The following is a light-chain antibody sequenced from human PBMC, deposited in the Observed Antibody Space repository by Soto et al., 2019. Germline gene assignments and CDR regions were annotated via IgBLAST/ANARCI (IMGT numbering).Light chain of an antibody. CDR2: EVS. Sequence: QAVLTQHASVSGSPGQSITISCTGTSSDVGAHNFVSWYQQHPGKAPKLMIYEVSNRPSGVSDRFSGSKSGNTASLTISGLQAEDEADYYCKSYTNTAARVFGTGTKVTVL. CDR1: SSDVGAHNF. CDR3: KSYTNTAARV. J-gene: IGLJ1*01. V-gene: IGLV2-14*01.